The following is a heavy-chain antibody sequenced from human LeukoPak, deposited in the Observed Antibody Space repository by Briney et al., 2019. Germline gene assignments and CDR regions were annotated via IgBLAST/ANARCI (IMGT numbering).Heavy chain of an antibody. CDR3: ARVNTVNRNYYFDY. D-gene: IGHD2/OR15-2a*01. Sequence: GSLRLSCAASGFTFSSYEMNWVRQAPGKGLEWVSYISTTGSYIYYADSVKGRFTISRDNAKNSLYLQMNSLRAEDTAVYYCARVNTVNRNYYFDYWGQGTLVTVSS. J-gene: IGHJ4*02. CDR2: ISTTGSYI. CDR1: GFTFSSYE. V-gene: IGHV3-21*05.